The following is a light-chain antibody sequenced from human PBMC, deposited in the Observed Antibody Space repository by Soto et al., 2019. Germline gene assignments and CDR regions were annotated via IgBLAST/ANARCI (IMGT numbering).Light chain of an antibody. CDR1: QSISIY. CDR2: ASS. V-gene: IGKV1-39*01. Sequence: DIQMTQYPSSLSASVGDRVTITCRTSQSISIYLNWYQQIPGKAPKLLIYASSNLHTGVPSRFSGSASGTDFTLTISSLQPEDFATYYCQQSYSTPRTFGQGTKVDIK. J-gene: IGKJ1*01. CDR3: QQSYSTPRT.